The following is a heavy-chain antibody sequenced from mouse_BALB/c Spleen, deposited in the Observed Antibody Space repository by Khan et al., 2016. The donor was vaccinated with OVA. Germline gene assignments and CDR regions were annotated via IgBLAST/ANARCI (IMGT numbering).Heavy chain of an antibody. CDR2: ILPGTGST. Sequence: QIQLVQSGAELMKPGASVKVSCKATGYTFSSYWIEWVKQRPGHGLEWIGEILPGTGSTNYNETFKGRATFTADTSSNTAYMHLSSLTSTDSAIXHCARGYFLDCWGQGTTLTVSS. J-gene: IGHJ2*01. V-gene: IGHV1-9*01. CDR3: ARGYFLDC. CDR1: GYTFSSYW.